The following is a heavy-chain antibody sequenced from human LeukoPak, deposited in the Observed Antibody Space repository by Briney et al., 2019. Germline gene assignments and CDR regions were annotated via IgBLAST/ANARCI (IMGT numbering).Heavy chain of an antibody. CDR2: ISYDGSNK. V-gene: IGHV3-30-3*01. D-gene: IGHD2-15*01. Sequence: GGSLRLSCAASGFTFSSYAMHWVRQAPGKGLEWVAVISYDGSNKYYADSVEGRFTISRDNSKNTLYLQMNSLRAEDTAVYYCARSAVVVVASDYWGQGTLVTVSS. J-gene: IGHJ4*02. CDR1: GFTFSSYA. CDR3: ARSAVVVVASDY.